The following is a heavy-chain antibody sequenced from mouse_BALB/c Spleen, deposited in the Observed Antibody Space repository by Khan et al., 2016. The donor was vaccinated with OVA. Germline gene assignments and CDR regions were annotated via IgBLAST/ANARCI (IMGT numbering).Heavy chain of an antibody. CDR3: ARTARLKY. CDR1: GYSITSGYG. J-gene: IGHJ2*01. D-gene: IGHD1-2*01. V-gene: IGHV3-2*02. Sequence: EVQLVESGPGLVKPSQSLSLSCTVTGYSITSGYGWNWIRQFPGNKLEWMGYISYSGSTNYNPSLKSRISITRDTSKNQFFLQLNSVTTEDTATYYCARTARLKYWGQGTTLTVSS. CDR2: ISYSGST.